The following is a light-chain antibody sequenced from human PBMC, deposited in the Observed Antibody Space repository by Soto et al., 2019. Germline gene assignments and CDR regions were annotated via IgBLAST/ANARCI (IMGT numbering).Light chain of an antibody. J-gene: IGLJ3*02. CDR2: DDS. CDR3: QVWDRSSNHWV. Sequence: SYELTQPPSVSVAPGQTATVPCGGRNIGSKSVHWYQQKPGQAPVLVVHDDSDRPSGIPGRFSGSNSGDTATLTISGVEAGDEADYYCQVWDRSSNHWVFGGGTKLTVL. CDR1: NIGSKS. V-gene: IGLV3-21*02.